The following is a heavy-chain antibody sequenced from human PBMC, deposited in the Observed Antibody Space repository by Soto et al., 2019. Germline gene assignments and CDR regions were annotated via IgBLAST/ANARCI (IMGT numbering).Heavy chain of an antibody. CDR3: ARMSYFYDKWYFDL. Sequence: PSETLSLTCTVSGASINNNDYYWSWIRQTPGKGLEWIGYVYYSGTTDYIPSLKSRLSMSIDKSQNQFTLKLNSVTAADTATYNCARMSYFYDKWYFDLWGRGTLVTVSS. V-gene: IGHV4-30-4*01. J-gene: IGHJ2*01. D-gene: IGHD3-22*01. CDR1: GASINNNDYY. CDR2: VYYSGTT.